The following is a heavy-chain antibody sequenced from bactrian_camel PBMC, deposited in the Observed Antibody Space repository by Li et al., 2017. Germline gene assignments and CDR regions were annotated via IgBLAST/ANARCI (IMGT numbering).Heavy chain of an antibody. V-gene: IGHV3S40*01. D-gene: IGHD6*01. CDR2: INSGGGST. J-gene: IGHJ4*01. CDR3: TKDGVGWYSDY. Sequence: VQLVESGGGLVQPGGSLRLSCAASGFTFSTYDMSWVRQAPGKGLEWVSAINSGGGSTYYADSVKGRFTISRDNAKNTVYLQMNSLKPEDTAVYYCTKDGVGWYSDYWGQGTQVTVS. CDR1: GFTFSTYD.